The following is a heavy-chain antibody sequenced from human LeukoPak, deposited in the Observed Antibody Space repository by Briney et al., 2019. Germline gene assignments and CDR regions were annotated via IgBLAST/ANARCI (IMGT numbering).Heavy chain of an antibody. CDR3: ARARRQSDY. D-gene: IGHD6-19*01. V-gene: IGHV3-30-3*01. Sequence: GGPLRLSCAASGFIFSGHVMHWVRQAPAKGLEWVSLISYDGSNKDYADSVKGRFTISRDNSKNTLYLQMNGLRAEDTAVYYCARARRQSDYWGQGTLVTVSS. CDR1: GFIFSGHV. J-gene: IGHJ4*02. CDR2: ISYDGSNK.